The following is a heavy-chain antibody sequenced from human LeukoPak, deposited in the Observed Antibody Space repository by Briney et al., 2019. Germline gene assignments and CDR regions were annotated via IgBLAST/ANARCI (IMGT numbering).Heavy chain of an antibody. Sequence: KPSQTLSLTCTVSGGSISSGSYYWSWIRQPAGKGLEWIGRIYTSGSTNYNPSLKSRVTISVETSKNQFSLKLSSVTAADTAVYYCARVTGYMIEDYFDYWGQGTLVTVSS. CDR2: IYTSGST. CDR1: GGSISSGSYY. D-gene: IGHD3-22*01. J-gene: IGHJ4*02. V-gene: IGHV4-61*02. CDR3: ARVTGYMIEDYFDY.